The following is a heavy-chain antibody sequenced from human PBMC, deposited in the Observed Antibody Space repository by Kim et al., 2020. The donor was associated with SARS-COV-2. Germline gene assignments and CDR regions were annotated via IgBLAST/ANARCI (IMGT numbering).Heavy chain of an antibody. D-gene: IGHD2-8*01. J-gene: IGHJ3*02. CDR1: GFTFDDYA. CDR2: ISWNSGSI. V-gene: IGHV3-9*01. CDR3: AKDIMATHSDAFDI. Sequence: GGSLRLSCAASGFTFDDYAMHWVRQAPGKGLEWVSGISWNSGSIGYADSVKGRFTISRDNAKNSLYLQMNSLRAEDTALYYCAKDIMATHSDAFDIWGQGTMVTVSS.